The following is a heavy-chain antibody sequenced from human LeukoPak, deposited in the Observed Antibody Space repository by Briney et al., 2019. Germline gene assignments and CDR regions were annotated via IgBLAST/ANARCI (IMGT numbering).Heavy chain of an antibody. J-gene: IGHJ3*02. CDR2: IYTSGST. Sequence: SQTLSLTCTVSGGSISSGSYYWSWLRQPAGKGLEWIGRIYTSGSTNYNPSLKSRVTISVDTSKNQFSLKLSSVTAADTAVYYCASTYYDFWSGYVEGDAFDIWGQGTMVTVSS. V-gene: IGHV4-61*02. CDR1: GGSISSGSYY. CDR3: ASTYYDFWSGYVEGDAFDI. D-gene: IGHD3-3*01.